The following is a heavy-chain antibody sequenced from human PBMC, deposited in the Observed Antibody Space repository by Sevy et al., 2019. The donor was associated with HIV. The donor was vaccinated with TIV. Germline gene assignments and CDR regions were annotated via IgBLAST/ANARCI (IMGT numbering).Heavy chain of an antibody. CDR2: IKSKTDGGTT. CDR3: TTIVGATRRLDYFDY. V-gene: IGHV3-15*01. Sequence: GGSLRLSCAASGFTFSNAWMSWVRQAPGKGLEWVGRIKSKTDGGTTDYAAPVKGRITIARNDSKNTQYLQMNSLKTEDTAVYYCTTIVGATRRLDYFDYWGQGTLVTVSS. D-gene: IGHD1-26*01. CDR1: GFTFSNAW. J-gene: IGHJ4*02.